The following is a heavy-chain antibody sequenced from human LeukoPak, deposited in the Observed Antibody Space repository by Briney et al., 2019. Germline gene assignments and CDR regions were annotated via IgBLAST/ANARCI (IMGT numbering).Heavy chain of an antibody. CDR2: INHSGCT. D-gene: IGHD5-12*01. Sequence: SETLSLTCPVYGGSFSGYYWSWIRQPPGKGLEWIGEINHSGCTNYNPSLKSRVTISVDTSKNQSSLKLSSVTAADTAVYYCARGGEWLRLFNYWGKGTLVTVSS. V-gene: IGHV4-34*01. CDR3: ARGGEWLRLFNY. J-gene: IGHJ4*02. CDR1: GGSFSGYY.